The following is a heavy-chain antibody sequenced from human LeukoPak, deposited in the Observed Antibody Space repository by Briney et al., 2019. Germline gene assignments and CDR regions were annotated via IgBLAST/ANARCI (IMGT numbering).Heavy chain of an antibody. CDR1: GASLSSYY. Sequence: SETLSLTCTASGASLSSYYWSWIRQPPGKGLEWMGYIYYSGSTNYNPHLKSRVIISLDTSNNQFSLKLTSVTAADTVVYYGARLHASRAEEFDPWGQGTLVTVSS. CDR2: IYYSGST. CDR3: ARLHASRAEEFDP. J-gene: IGHJ5*02. V-gene: IGHV4-59*01.